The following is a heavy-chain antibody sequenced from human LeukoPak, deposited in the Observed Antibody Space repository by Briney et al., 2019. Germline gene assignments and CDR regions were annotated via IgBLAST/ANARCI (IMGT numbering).Heavy chain of an antibody. D-gene: IGHD3-10*01. CDR2: ISYDGGSQ. J-gene: IGHJ6*02. V-gene: IGHV3-30-3*01. CDR3: ARDDVATMVRGTGMDV. CDR1: GFIFSSYA. Sequence: PGRSLRLSCAASGFIFSSYAVHWVRQAPGKGLEWVALISYDGGSQYYADFVKGRFTISRDNSKNTLYLQMNRLRGEDTAVYYCARDDVATMVRGTGMDVWGQGTTVTVSS.